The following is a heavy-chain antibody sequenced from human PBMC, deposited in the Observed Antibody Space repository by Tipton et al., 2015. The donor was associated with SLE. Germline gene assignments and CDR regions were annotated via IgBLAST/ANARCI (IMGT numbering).Heavy chain of an antibody. J-gene: IGHJ4*02. CDR2: IYYSGST. D-gene: IGHD4-17*01. Sequence: LSLTCTVSGGSISSHYWSWIRQPPGKGLEWIGYIYYSGSTNYNPSLKSRVTISVDTSKNQFSLKLSSVTAADTAVYYCARGGYGDPFDYWGQGTLVTVSS. V-gene: IGHV4-59*11. CDR1: GGSISSHY. CDR3: ARGGYGDPFDY.